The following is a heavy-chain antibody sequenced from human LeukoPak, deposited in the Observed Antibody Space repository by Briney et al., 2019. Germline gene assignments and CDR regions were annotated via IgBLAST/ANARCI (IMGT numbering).Heavy chain of an antibody. Sequence: GGSLRLSCAASGFSFSNYGMHWVRQAPGKGLEWVALIQSDGSKTYSADSVKGRFTISRDNYKNTLYLQMSSLRVDDTAVYYCAKDRNSFGSGGSDYWGQGTLVTVSS. D-gene: IGHD3-10*01. CDR2: IQSDGSKT. V-gene: IGHV3-30*02. CDR3: AKDRNSFGSGGSDY. J-gene: IGHJ4*02. CDR1: GFSFSNYG.